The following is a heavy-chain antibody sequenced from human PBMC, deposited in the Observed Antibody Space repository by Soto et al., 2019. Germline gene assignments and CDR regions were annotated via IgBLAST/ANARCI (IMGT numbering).Heavy chain of an antibody. V-gene: IGHV1-69*01. CDR2: IIPIFGTA. CDR1: GGTFSSYA. D-gene: IGHD2-21*02. J-gene: IGHJ4*02. Sequence: QVQLVQSGAEVKKPGSSVKVSCKASGGTFSSYAISWVRQAPGQGLEWMGGIIPIFGTANYAQKFQGRVTITADEATRTAYMALSSLRSEDTAVYYCARDRPSGGDCYYWGQGTLVTVSS. CDR3: ARDRPSGGDCYY.